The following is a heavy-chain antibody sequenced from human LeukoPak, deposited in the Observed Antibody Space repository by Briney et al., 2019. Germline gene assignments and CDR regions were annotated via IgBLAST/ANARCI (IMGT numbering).Heavy chain of an antibody. V-gene: IGHV1-69*13. Sequence: SVKVSCKASGGTFSSYAISWVRQAPGQGLEWMGGIIPIFGTANYAQKFQGRVTITADESTSTAYMELSSLRSEDTAVYYCAREGVRIVAAVPHYYYGMDVWGQGTTVTVSS. CDR1: GGTFSSYA. CDR3: AREGVRIVAAVPHYYYGMDV. CDR2: IIPIFGTA. J-gene: IGHJ6*02. D-gene: IGHD6-13*01.